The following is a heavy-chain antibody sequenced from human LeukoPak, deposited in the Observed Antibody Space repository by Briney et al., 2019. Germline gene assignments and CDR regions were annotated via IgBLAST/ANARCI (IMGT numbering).Heavy chain of an antibody. D-gene: IGHD3-3*01. CDR2: INPSGGST. CDR1: GYTFTSYY. J-gene: IGHJ5*02. CDR3: ARAKGGSQVITIFGVVPPNWFDP. Sequence: ASVKVSCKASGYTFTSYYMHWVRQAPGQGLEWMGIINPSGGSTSYAQKFQGRVTMTRDTSTSTVYMELGSLRSEDTAVYYCARAKGGSQVITIFGVVPPNWFDPWGQGTLVTVSS. V-gene: IGHV1-46*01.